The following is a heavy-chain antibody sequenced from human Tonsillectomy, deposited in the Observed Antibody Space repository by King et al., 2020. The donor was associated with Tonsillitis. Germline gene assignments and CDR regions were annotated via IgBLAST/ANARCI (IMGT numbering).Heavy chain of an antibody. D-gene: IGHD3-22*01. J-gene: IGHJ4*02. Sequence: QLQESGPELVKPSETLSLTCTVSGGSISSYYWSWIRQPPGKGLEWIGYIYYSGSTNYNPSLKSRVTISVDTSKNHFSLKLSSVTAADTAVYYCARDQNYYDSSGYYRGGFDYWGQGTLVTVSS. CDR1: GGSISSYY. CDR2: IYYSGST. CDR3: ARDQNYYDSSGYYRGGFDY. V-gene: IGHV4-59*01.